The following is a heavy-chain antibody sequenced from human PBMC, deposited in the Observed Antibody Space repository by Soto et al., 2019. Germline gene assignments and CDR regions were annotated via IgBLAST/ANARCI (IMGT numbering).Heavy chain of an antibody. CDR3: ASSFLAGPGSQYNWFDT. D-gene: IGHD3-10*01. Sequence: SETLSLTCAVYGGSFSGYYWSWIRQPPGKGLEWIGEINHSGSTNYNPSLKSRVTISVDTSKNQFSLKLSSVTAADTDVYYCASSFLAGPGSQYNWFDTWGQGTLVTVSA. J-gene: IGHJ5*02. CDR1: GGSFSGYY. CDR2: INHSGST. V-gene: IGHV4-34*01.